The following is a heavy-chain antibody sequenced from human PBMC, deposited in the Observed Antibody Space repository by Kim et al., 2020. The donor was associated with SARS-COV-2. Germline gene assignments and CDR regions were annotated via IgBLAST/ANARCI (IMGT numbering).Heavy chain of an antibody. Sequence: AQKVQVKVTMTRDTSTSTVYMELRSLRSEDTAVYYCARPGGSGSYYAFDIWGQGTMVTVSS. J-gene: IGHJ3*02. D-gene: IGHD3-10*01. V-gene: IGHV1-46*01. CDR3: ARPGGSGSYYAFDI.